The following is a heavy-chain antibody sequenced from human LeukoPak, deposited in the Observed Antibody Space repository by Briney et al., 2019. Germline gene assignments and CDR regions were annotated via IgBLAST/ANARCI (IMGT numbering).Heavy chain of an antibody. CDR3: ASSKPRGWIQLPRRFDY. CDR2: INHSGST. D-gene: IGHD5-18*01. Sequence: SETLSLTCAVYGGSFSGYYWSWIRQPPGKGLEWIGEINHSGSTNYNPSLKSRVTISVDTSKNQFSLKLSSVTAADTAVYYCASSKPRGWIQLPRRFDYWGQGTLVTVSS. CDR1: GGSFSGYY. J-gene: IGHJ4*02. V-gene: IGHV4-34*01.